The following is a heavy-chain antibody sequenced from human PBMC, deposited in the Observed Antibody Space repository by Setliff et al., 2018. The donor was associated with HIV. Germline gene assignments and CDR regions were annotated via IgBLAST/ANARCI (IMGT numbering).Heavy chain of an antibody. CDR3: AKDARYYYGC. V-gene: IGHV3-23*01. Sequence: GGSLRPSCAASGFTFSTYAMSWVRQAPGKGLEWVSFISGSGGKIYYADSVKGRFTISRDNSMNTLYPQMNSLRAEDTALYYCAKDARYYYGCWGQGTLVTVSS. CDR2: ISGSGGKI. CDR1: GFTFSTYA. D-gene: IGHD3-10*01. J-gene: IGHJ4*02.